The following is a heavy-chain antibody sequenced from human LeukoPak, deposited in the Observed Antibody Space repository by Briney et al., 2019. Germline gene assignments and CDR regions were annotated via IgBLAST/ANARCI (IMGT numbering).Heavy chain of an antibody. J-gene: IGHJ3*02. CDR2: ISSSSSYI. CDR3: ARGSHYDYVWGSYRPIGAFDI. D-gene: IGHD3-16*02. V-gene: IGHV3-21*01. Sequence: PGGSLRLSCAASGFTFSSYSMNWVRQAPGKGLEWVSSISSSSSYIYYADSVKGRFTISRENAKNSLYLQMNSLRAEDTAVYYGARGSHYDYVWGSYRPIGAFDIWGQGTMVTVSS. CDR1: GFTFSSYS.